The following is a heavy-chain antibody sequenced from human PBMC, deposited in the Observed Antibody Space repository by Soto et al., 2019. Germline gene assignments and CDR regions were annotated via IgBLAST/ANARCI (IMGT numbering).Heavy chain of an antibody. CDR3: AKEQLAMTVVVADYFDS. D-gene: IGHD3-22*01. Sequence: QVQLVESGGGVVQPGTSLRLSCAASGFTFSTYGIHWVRQAPGKGLEWVALISYDGGSKYYGDSVKGRFIISRDKSHNTVSLQMNSLRADDTAVYFCAKEQLAMTVVVADYFDSWGQGTLVTVSS. CDR2: ISYDGGSK. V-gene: IGHV3-30*18. CDR1: GFTFSTYG. J-gene: IGHJ4*02.